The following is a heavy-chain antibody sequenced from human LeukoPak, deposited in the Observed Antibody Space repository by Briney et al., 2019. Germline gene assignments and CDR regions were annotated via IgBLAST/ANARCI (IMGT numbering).Heavy chain of an antibody. D-gene: IGHD3-22*01. Sequence: SVKVSCKASGGTFSSYAISWVRQAPGQGLEWMGRIIPILGIANYAQKFQGRVTITADKSTSTAYMELSSLRSEDTAVYYCARDAYDSSGKIWGQGTMVTVSS. CDR3: ARDAYDSSGKI. CDR1: GGTFSSYA. CDR2: IIPILGIA. J-gene: IGHJ3*02. V-gene: IGHV1-69*04.